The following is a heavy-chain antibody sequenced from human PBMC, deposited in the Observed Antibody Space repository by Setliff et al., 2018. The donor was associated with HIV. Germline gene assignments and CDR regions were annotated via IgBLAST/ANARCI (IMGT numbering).Heavy chain of an antibody. CDR2: IYYSGST. J-gene: IGHJ4*02. CDR3: ARQQHSSDLKIWNY. Sequence: PSETLSLTCTVSGGSISGSNYYWGWIRQPPGKGLEWVGSIYYSGSTYYSPSLKSRVTISVDTSKNQFSLTLTSVTAADTAVYYCARQQHSSDLKIWNYWGQGTLVTVPQ. CDR1: GGSISGSNYY. V-gene: IGHV4-39*01. D-gene: IGHD6-19*01.